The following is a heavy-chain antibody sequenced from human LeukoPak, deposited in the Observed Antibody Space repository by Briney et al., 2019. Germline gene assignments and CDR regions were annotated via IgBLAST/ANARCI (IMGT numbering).Heavy chain of an antibody. Sequence: ASVKASCKTSGYRFTNFDINWVRQAPGQGLEWMGWMNPDNGNTGYAQKFQGRVSMSGDTSISTAFMVLNSLRSDDTAVYFCARGPRESSSSDYWGQGTLVTVSS. CDR2: MNPDNGNT. J-gene: IGHJ4*02. D-gene: IGHD6-13*01. CDR3: ARGPRESSSSDY. V-gene: IGHV1-8*01. CDR1: GYRFTNFD.